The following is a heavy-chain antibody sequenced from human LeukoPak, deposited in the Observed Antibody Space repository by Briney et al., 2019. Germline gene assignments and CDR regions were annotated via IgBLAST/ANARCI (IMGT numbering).Heavy chain of an antibody. D-gene: IGHD6-13*01. J-gene: IGHJ3*02. V-gene: IGHV4-30-2*06. Sequence: SQTLSLTCSVSGDSIGSGGYYWSWIRQSPGKGLEWIGHIYHSGISNYNPSLKSRVVMSVDRSKNQFSLTLASVTAADTAVYYCARIRAAAGGDAFDIWGQGTMVTVSS. CDR1: GDSIGSGGYY. CDR2: IYHSGIS. CDR3: ARIRAAAGGDAFDI.